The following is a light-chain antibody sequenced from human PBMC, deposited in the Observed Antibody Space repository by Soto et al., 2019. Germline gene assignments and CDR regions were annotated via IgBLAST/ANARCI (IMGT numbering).Light chain of an antibody. Sequence: EIVLTQSPLYLPVTPGEPAYISCRSSQILLHSNGYNYLDWCLQKPRHSPQLLNYLGSKRASGVPYRFSGSGSGTDFTLKISRVEAEDVGVYYCMQALQTPRTFGQRTKV. CDR2: LGS. CDR1: QILLHSNGYNY. J-gene: IGKJ1*01. V-gene: IGKV2-28*01. CDR3: MQALQTPRT.